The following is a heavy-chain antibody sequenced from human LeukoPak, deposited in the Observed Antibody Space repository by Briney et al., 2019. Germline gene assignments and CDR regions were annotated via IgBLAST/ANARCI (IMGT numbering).Heavy chain of an antibody. Sequence: PSETLSLTCTVSGGSISSSSYYWGWIRQPPGKGLEWIGSIYHSGSTNYNPSLKSRVTISVDKSKNQFSLKLSSVTAADTAVYYCARDRYCTNGVCYKRYFDLWGRGTLVTVSS. D-gene: IGHD2-8*01. CDR3: ARDRYCTNGVCYKRYFDL. CDR2: IYHSGST. V-gene: IGHV4-39*07. J-gene: IGHJ2*01. CDR1: GGSISSSSYY.